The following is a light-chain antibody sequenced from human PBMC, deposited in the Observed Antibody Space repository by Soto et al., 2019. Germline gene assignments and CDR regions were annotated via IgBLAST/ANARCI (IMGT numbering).Light chain of an antibody. J-gene: IGKJ4*01. V-gene: IGKV1-9*01. CDR2: ATS. Sequence: DIQLTQSPSFLSASVGDRVTLTCRASQGIGSFLAWYQQKPGKAPKLLIYATSTLQSGVPSRFSGSGSGTEFTLTISSLQPEDFATYYCQQLNSYPLTFGGGTKVDIK. CDR3: QQLNSYPLT. CDR1: QGIGSF.